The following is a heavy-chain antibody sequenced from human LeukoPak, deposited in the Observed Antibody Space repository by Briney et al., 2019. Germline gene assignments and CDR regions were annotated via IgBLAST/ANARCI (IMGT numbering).Heavy chain of an antibody. D-gene: IGHD6-19*01. J-gene: IGHJ5*02. CDR2: IYYSGST. CDR3: ARFVIAVAGTNWFDP. Sequence: SETLSLTCTVSGGSISSRRYYWGWIRQPPGKGLEWIGSIYYSGSTYYNPSLKSRVTISVDTSKNQFSLKLSSVTAADTAVYYCARFVIAVAGTNWFDPWGQGTLVTVSS. CDR1: GGSISSRRYY. V-gene: IGHV4-39*07.